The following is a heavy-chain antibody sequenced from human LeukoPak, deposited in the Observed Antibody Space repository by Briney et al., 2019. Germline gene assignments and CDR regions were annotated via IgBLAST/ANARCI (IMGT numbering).Heavy chain of an antibody. Sequence: SETLSLTCTVSGGSISSSSYYWGWIRQPPGKGLEWIGSIYYSGSTYYNPSLKSRVTISVDTSKNQFSLKLSSVTAADTAAYYCASIYCSGGSCYPSAFDIWGQGTMVTVSS. D-gene: IGHD2-15*01. V-gene: IGHV4-39*01. CDR1: GGSISSSSYY. CDR2: IYYSGST. CDR3: ASIYCSGGSCYPSAFDI. J-gene: IGHJ3*02.